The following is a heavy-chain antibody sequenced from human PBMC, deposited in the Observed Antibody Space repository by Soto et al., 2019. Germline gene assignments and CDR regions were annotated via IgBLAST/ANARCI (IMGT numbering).Heavy chain of an antibody. CDR1: GGSISSSNW. CDR2: IYHSGST. Sequence: NPSETLSLTCAVSGGSISSSNWWSWVRQPPGKGLEWIGEIYHSGSTNYNPSLKSRVTISVDKSKNQFSLKLSSVTAADTAVYYCARVLAAAGTRPIDYWGQGTLVTVSS. V-gene: IGHV4-4*02. J-gene: IGHJ4*02. CDR3: ARVLAAAGTRPIDY. D-gene: IGHD6-13*01.